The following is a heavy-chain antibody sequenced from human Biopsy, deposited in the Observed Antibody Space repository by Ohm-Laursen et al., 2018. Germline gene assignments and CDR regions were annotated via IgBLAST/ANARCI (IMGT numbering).Heavy chain of an antibody. D-gene: IGHD5/OR15-5a*01. CDR2: ITPTGVT. Sequence: SDTLSLTCSVSGGPIDFKYWTWIRQSADKGLEWIGRITPTGVTHYNPSLKSRVTISVAVDTSKSQFSLRLSSVTAADTAMYYCARGEAGVYDALDIWGQGTMVIVSS. V-gene: IGHV4-4*07. J-gene: IGHJ3*02. CDR1: GGPIDFKY. CDR3: ARGEAGVYDALDI.